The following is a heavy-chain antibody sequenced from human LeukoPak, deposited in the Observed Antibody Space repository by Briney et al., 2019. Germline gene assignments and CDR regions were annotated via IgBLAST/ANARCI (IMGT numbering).Heavy chain of an antibody. CDR2: ISYDGSNK. CDR3: AREGFYCSSTSCYSPYFDY. J-gene: IGHJ4*02. V-gene: IGHV3-30*01. CDR1: GFTFSSYA. D-gene: IGHD2-2*01. Sequence: PGGSLRLSCAASGFTFSSYAMHWVRQAPGKGLEWVAVISYDGSNKYYADSVKGRFTISRDNSKNTLYLQMNSPRAEDTAVYYCAREGFYCSSTSCYSPYFDYWGQGTLVTVSS.